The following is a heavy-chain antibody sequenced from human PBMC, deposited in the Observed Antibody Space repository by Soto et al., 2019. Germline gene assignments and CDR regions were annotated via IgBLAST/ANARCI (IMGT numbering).Heavy chain of an antibody. CDR2: IWYDGSNK. D-gene: IGHD5-12*01. Sequence: ESGGGVVQPGRSLRLSCAASGFTFSSYGMHWVRQAPGKGLEWVAVIWYDGSNKYYADSVKGRFTISRDNSKNTLYLQMNSLRAEDTAVYYCARDRIVATAPGLDRVDAFDIWGQGTMVTVSS. CDR1: GFTFSSYG. CDR3: ARDRIVATAPGLDRVDAFDI. V-gene: IGHV3-33*01. J-gene: IGHJ3*02.